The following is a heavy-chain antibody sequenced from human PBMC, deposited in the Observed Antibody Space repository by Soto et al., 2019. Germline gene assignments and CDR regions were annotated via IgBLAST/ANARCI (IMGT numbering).Heavy chain of an antibody. V-gene: IGHV1-3*01. CDR2: INAGYGNT. D-gene: IGHD4-17*01. Sequence: QVQLVQSGAEVKKPGASVKLSCKTSGYTFTSYAMHWVRQAPGQRLEWMGWINAGYGNTEYSQKFQGRVTITRDTSASTGYMELSSLRSEDTAVYYCASSSTATTVYGSWGQGTLVIVSS. CDR3: ASSSTATTVYGS. J-gene: IGHJ5*02. CDR1: GYTFTSYA.